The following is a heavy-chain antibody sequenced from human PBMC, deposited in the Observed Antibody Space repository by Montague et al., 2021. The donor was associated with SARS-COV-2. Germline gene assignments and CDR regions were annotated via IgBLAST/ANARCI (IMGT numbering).Heavy chain of an antibody. V-gene: IGHV4-31*03. CDR1: GGSISSGGYY. Sequence: TLSLTCTVSGGSISSGGYYWSWIRQHPGKGLEWIGYIYYSGXTXYXXXXKXRVTISVDTSKNQFSLKLSFVTAADTAVYYCARVHIVVVTAMRYFDLWGRGTLVTVSS. CDR2: IYYSGXT. D-gene: IGHD2-21*02. J-gene: IGHJ2*01. CDR3: ARVHIVVVTAMRYFDL.